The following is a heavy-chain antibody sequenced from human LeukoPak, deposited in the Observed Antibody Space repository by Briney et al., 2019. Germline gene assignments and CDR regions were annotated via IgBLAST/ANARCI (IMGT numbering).Heavy chain of an antibody. Sequence: GASVKVSCKASGYTFTNYGISWVRQAPGQGLEWMGWISAYNGDTNYAQKFQGRVTMTTDTSTSTAYMELKSLRSDDTAVYYCARDPRKTYSSGWYCFDYWGQGTLVTVSS. J-gene: IGHJ4*02. V-gene: IGHV1-18*01. CDR2: ISAYNGDT. CDR3: ARDPRKTYSSGWYCFDY. CDR1: GYTFTNYG. D-gene: IGHD6-19*01.